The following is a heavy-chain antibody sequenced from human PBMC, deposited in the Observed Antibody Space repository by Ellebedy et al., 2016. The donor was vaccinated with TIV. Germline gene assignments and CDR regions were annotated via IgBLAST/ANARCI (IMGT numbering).Heavy chain of an antibody. CDR1: GFTFSTYA. V-gene: IGHV3-23*01. Sequence: PGGSLRLSCAASGFTFSTYAMAWVRRAQGKGLEWVSAIRPRSDYKFYADSVKGRITISRDNSENTLFLQMHSLRGEDTAVYYCAKELVSRDSVTFDYWGQGVLVTVSS. D-gene: IGHD3-9*01. CDR2: IRPRSDYK. CDR3: AKELVSRDSVTFDY. J-gene: IGHJ4*02.